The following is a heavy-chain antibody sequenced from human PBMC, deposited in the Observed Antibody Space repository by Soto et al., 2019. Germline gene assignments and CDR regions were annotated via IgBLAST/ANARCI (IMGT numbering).Heavy chain of an antibody. CDR1: GFTFSSYD. Sequence: QVQLVESGGGVVQPGRSLRLSCAASGFTFSSYDMHWVRQAPGKGLEWVAVISYDGSNKHYADSVKGRFTISRDNSKNTLYLQMSSLRAEDTAVYYCAREYGIGGATFDIWGQGTMVTVSS. J-gene: IGHJ3*02. D-gene: IGHD2-15*01. V-gene: IGHV3-30-3*01. CDR3: AREYGIGGATFDI. CDR2: ISYDGSNK.